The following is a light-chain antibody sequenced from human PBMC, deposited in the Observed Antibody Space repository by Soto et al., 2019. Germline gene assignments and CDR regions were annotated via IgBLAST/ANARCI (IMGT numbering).Light chain of an antibody. CDR3: QQRSDWLPIT. CDR2: GAS. Sequence: EIVMTPSPATLSVSPGETAPLSGTSSQSVSINLAWYQQKPGQAPRLLIYGASTRATGIPAGFSGGGSGTEFTLTISSLQSEDFAVYYCQQRSDWLPITFGQGTRLEIK. V-gene: IGKV3D-15*01. CDR1: QSVSIN. J-gene: IGKJ5*01.